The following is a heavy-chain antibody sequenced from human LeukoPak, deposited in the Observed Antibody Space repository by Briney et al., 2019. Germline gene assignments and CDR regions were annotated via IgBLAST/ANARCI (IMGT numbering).Heavy chain of an antibody. CDR2: IYSSVST. Sequence: SETLSLTCTVSGGSISSGSYYWSWIRQPAGKGLEWIGRIYSSVSTNYNPSLKSRVAISLDTSKNQFSLKLSSVTAADTAVYFCARRPDYGGNSHYYYYYIDVWGKGTTVTVSS. D-gene: IGHD4-23*01. CDR3: ARRPDYGGNSHYYYYYIDV. J-gene: IGHJ6*03. V-gene: IGHV4-61*02. CDR1: GGSISSGSYY.